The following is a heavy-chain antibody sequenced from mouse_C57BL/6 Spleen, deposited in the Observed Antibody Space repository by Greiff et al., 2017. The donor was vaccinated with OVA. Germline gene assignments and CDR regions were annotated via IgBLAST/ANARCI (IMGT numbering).Heavy chain of an antibody. V-gene: IGHV1-80*01. J-gene: IGHJ2*01. CDR2: IYPGDGDT. Sequence: QVQLQQSGAELVKPGASVKISCKASGYAFSSYWMNWVKQRPGKGLEWIGQIYPGDGDTNYNGKFKGKATLTADKSSSTAYMQLSSLTSEDSAVYFCARGGTGYYFDYWGQGTTLTVSS. D-gene: IGHD4-1*01. CDR1: GYAFSSYW. CDR3: ARGGTGYYFDY.